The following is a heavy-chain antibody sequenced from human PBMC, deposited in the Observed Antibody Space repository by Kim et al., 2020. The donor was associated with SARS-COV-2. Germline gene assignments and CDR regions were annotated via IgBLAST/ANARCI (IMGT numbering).Heavy chain of an antibody. Sequence: SETLSLTCTLPGGSISSYYWSWIRQPPRKGLEWIGYIYYSGSTNYNPSLKSRVTISVDTSKNQFSLKLTSVTAADTAVYYCARHYYDILTGYYHYYFDYWGQGTLVTVSS. CDR1: GGSISSYY. CDR3: ARHYYDILTGYYHYYFDY. V-gene: IGHV4-59*01. D-gene: IGHD3-9*01. J-gene: IGHJ4*02. CDR2: IYYSGST.